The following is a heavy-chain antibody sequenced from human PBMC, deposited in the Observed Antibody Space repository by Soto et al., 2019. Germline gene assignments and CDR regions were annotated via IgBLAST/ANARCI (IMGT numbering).Heavy chain of an antibody. Sequence: ASETLSLTCTVSGGSISSYYWSWIRQPPGKGLEWIGYIYYSGSTNYNPSLKSRVTISVDTSKNQFSLKLSSVTAADTAVYYCARDGYSYGLIRGHYYYYGMDVWGQGTTVTVSS. V-gene: IGHV4-59*01. J-gene: IGHJ6*02. CDR3: ARDGYSYGLIRGHYYYYGMDV. CDR1: GGSISSYY. D-gene: IGHD5-18*01. CDR2: IYYSGST.